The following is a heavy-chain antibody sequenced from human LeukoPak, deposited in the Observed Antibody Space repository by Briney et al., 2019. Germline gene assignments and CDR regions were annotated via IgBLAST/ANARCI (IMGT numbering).Heavy chain of an antibody. D-gene: IGHD6-25*01. CDR1: GYTFTGYY. CDR2: INPNSGAT. J-gene: IGHJ4*02. V-gene: IGHV1-2*02. CDR3: ASGAIAAAATDYFDY. Sequence: ASVKVSCKASGYTFTGYYMNWVRQAPGQGLEWMGWINPNSGATTYAQSFQGRVTMTRDTSISTAYMELSRLRSDDAAVYYCASGAIAAAATDYFDYWGQGTLVTVSS.